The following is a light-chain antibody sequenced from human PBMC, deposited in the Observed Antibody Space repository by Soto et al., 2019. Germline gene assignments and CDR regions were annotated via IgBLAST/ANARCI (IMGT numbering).Light chain of an antibody. CDR2: AAS. CDR3: QQYNKWPSLT. Sequence: EIVLTQAPATLSVSPGERAILSCRASQAINSNLAWYQQRPGQAPRLVIYAASTRATGIPARFSGSGSGTEFTLTISSLQSEDFALYYCQQYNKWPSLTFGGGTKVDIK. CDR1: QAINSN. V-gene: IGKV3-15*01. J-gene: IGKJ4*01.